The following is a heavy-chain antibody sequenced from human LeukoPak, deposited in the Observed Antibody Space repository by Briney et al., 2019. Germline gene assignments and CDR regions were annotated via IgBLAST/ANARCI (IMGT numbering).Heavy chain of an antibody. Sequence: PSETLSLTCTVSGGPISSYYWSWIRQPPGKGLYWIGYIYYSGSTTYNPSLKSRVTISVDTSKNQFSLKLSSVTAADTAVYYCASTDRFSSSWFPLDYWGQGTLVTVSS. V-gene: IGHV4-59*08. J-gene: IGHJ4*02. CDR1: GGPISSYY. CDR2: IYYSGST. CDR3: ASTDRFSSSWFPLDY. D-gene: IGHD6-13*01.